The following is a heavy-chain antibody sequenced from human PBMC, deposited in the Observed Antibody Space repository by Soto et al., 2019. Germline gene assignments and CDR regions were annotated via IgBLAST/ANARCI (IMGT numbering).Heavy chain of an antibody. J-gene: IGHJ6*02. CDR1: GGTFGNSA. CDR3: ARDKNPAPIGGNYYYRMGV. CDR2: IIPIFPTP. Sequence: QVQLVQSGGEVKKPGSSVTVSCKASGGTFGNSAISWVRQAPGQGLEWMGGIIPIFPTPDYAQKFQGRVTITPDGSTGTGHKGLTSLRSEGTAVYFRARDKNPAPIGGNYYYRMGVWGQGTTVTVSS. V-gene: IGHV1-69*05.